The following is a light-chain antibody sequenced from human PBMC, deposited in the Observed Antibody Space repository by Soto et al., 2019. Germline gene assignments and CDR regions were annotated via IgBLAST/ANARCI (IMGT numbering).Light chain of an antibody. CDR1: QGISNY. CDR3: QKYNSAPWT. Sequence: DIQLTQSPSSLSASVGDRVTITCRASQGISNYLAWYQQKPGKVPKLLIYAASTLQSGVTSRFSGSGSGTDFTLTISSLQPEDVATYYCQKYNSAPWTFGQGTQVEIK. CDR2: AAS. J-gene: IGKJ1*01. V-gene: IGKV1-27*01.